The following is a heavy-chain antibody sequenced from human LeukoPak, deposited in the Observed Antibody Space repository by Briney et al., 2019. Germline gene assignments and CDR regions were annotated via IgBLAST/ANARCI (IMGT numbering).Heavy chain of an antibody. Sequence: GGSLRLSCAASGFTFSSYGMHWVRQAPGKGLEWVAFIRYDGSNKYYADSVKGRFTISRDNSKNTLYLQMNSLRAEDTAVNYCAKGPRSGGGNSAGNAFDIWGQGTMVTVSS. V-gene: IGHV3-30*02. J-gene: IGHJ3*02. D-gene: IGHD4-23*01. CDR2: IRYDGSNK. CDR3: AKGPRSGGGNSAGNAFDI. CDR1: GFTFSSYG.